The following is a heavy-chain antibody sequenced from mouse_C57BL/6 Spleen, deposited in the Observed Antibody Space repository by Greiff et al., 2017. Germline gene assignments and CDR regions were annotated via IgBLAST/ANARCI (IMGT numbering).Heavy chain of an antibody. CDR1: GYTFTDYY. D-gene: IGHD2-5*01. Sequence: QVQLQQSGAELVKPGASVKISCKASGYTFTDYYINWVKQRPGQGLEWIGKSGPGSGSTYYNEKFKGKATLTADKSSSTAYMQLSSLTSEDSAVYFCARSEYSNYYAMDYWGQGTSVTVSS. J-gene: IGHJ4*01. CDR3: ARSEYSNYYAMDY. CDR2: SGPGSGST. V-gene: IGHV1-77*01.